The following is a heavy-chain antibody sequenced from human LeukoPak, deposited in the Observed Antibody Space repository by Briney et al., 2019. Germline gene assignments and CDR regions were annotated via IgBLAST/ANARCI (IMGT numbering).Heavy chain of an antibody. D-gene: IGHD3-9*01. Sequence: GGSLRLSCAASGFTFSSSAMSWVRQAPGKGLEWVSNISGSGSGGSTYYADSVKGRFTISRDNSKNTLYLQMNSLRAEDTAVYYCATGAVRYFDWLSPINFLDIWGQGTMVTVSS. J-gene: IGHJ3*02. V-gene: IGHV3-23*01. CDR2: ISGSGSGGST. CDR1: GFTFSSSA. CDR3: ATGAVRYFDWLSPINFLDI.